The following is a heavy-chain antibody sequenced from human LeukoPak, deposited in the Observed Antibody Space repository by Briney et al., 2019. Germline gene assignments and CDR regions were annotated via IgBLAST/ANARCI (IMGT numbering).Heavy chain of an antibody. CDR1: GGSISSGGYS. CDR3: ATTYYYYDSSGYYEPGQDAFDI. CDR2: IYHSGST. D-gene: IGHD3-22*01. Sequence: PSETLSLTCAVSGGSISSGGYSWSWIRQPPGKGLEWIGYIYHSGSTYYNPSLKSRVTISVDRSKNQFSLKLSSVTAADTAVYYCATTYYYYDSSGYYEPGQDAFDIWGQGTMVTVSS. J-gene: IGHJ3*02. V-gene: IGHV4-30-2*01.